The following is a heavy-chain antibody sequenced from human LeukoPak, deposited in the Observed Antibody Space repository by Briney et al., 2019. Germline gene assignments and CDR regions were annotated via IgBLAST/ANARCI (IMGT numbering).Heavy chain of an antibody. D-gene: IGHD6-19*01. CDR1: GFTFSSYS. CDR2: ISSSSSYI. Sequence: GGSLRLSCAASGFTFSSYSMNWVRQAPGKGLEWVSSISSSSSYIYYADSVKGRFAISRDNAKNSLYLQMNSLRAEDTAVYYCARGRYSSGWSYFDYWGQGTLVTVSS. V-gene: IGHV3-21*01. CDR3: ARGRYSSGWSYFDY. J-gene: IGHJ4*02.